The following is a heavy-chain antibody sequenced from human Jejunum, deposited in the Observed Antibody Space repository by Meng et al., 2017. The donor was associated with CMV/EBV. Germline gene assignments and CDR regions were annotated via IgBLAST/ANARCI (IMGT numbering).Heavy chain of an antibody. Sequence: FAFSDSGMHWVPQASGKGLEWVGRIRSKAATYATAYAASVEGRFTISRDDSKNTAYLQMNSLKIEDTAVYYCARGSWNYYYYGMDVWGQETTVTVSS. CDR1: FAFSDSG. CDR3: ARGSWNYYYYGMDV. J-gene: IGHJ6*02. CDR2: IRSKAATYAT. D-gene: IGHD3-10*01. V-gene: IGHV3-73*01.